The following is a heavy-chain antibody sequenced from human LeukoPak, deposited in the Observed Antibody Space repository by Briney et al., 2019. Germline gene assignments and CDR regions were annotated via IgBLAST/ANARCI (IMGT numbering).Heavy chain of an antibody. V-gene: IGHV1-69*13. J-gene: IGHJ6*02. CDR2: IIPIFGTA. Sequence: SVKVSCKASGGTFSSYAISWVRQAPGQGLEWMGGIIPIFGTANYAQKFQGRVTITADESTSTAYMELSSLRSEGTAVYYCARDTTVTTSYYYGMDVWGQGTTVTVSS. CDR1: GGTFSSYA. D-gene: IGHD4-17*01. CDR3: ARDTTVTTSYYYGMDV.